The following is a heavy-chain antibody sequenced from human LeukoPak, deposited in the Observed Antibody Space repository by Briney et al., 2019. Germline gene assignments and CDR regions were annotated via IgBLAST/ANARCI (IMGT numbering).Heavy chain of an antibody. V-gene: IGHV4-59*01. J-gene: IGHJ6*03. Sequence: SETLSLTCTVSGGSISSYYWSWIRQPPGKGLEWIGYIYYSGSTNYNPSLKSRVTISVDTSKNQFSLKLSSVTAADTAVYYCARADYYGSGSYRNYYYYYMDVWGKGTTVTISS. D-gene: IGHD3-10*01. CDR3: ARADYYGSGSYRNYYYYYMDV. CDR1: GGSISSYY. CDR2: IYYSGST.